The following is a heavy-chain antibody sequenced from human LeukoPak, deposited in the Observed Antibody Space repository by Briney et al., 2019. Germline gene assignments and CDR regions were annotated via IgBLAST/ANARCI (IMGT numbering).Heavy chain of an antibody. D-gene: IGHD3-22*01. J-gene: IGHJ3*02. CDR1: GFTFSSYA. CDR2: ISGSGGSM. Sequence: GGSLRLSCAASGFTFSSYAMSWVRQAPGKGLEWVSAISGSGGSMYYADSVKGRFIISRDNSKNTLYLQMNSLRAEDTAVYYCAKGVYYDSSAYNAFDIWGQGTMVTVSS. CDR3: AKGVYYDSSAYNAFDI. V-gene: IGHV3-23*01.